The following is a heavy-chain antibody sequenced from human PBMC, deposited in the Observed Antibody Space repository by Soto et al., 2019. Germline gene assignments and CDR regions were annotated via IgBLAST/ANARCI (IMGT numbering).Heavy chain of an antibody. V-gene: IGHV4-34*01. D-gene: IGHD4-17*01. CDR1: GGSFSGYY. J-gene: IGHJ6*03. Sequence: SETLSLTCAVYGGSFSGYYWSWIRQPPGKGLEWIGEINHSGSTNYNPSLKSRVTISVDTSKNHFSLKLSSVTAADTAVYYCARYGPRYYYYYYMDVWGKGTTVT. CDR2: INHSGST. CDR3: ARYGPRYYYYYYMDV.